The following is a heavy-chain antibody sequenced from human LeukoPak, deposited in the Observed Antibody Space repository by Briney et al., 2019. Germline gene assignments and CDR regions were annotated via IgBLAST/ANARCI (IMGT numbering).Heavy chain of an antibody. V-gene: IGHV1-69*13. J-gene: IGHJ6*02. CDR2: IIPIFGTA. D-gene: IGHD2-15*01. Sequence: SVRVSCKASGGTFSSYAISWVRQAPGQGLEWMGGIIPIFGTANYAQKFQGRVTITADESTSTAYMELSSLRSEDTAVYYCARYVVAATRYYYYGMDVWGQGTTVTVSS. CDR3: ARYVVAATRYYYYGMDV. CDR1: GGTFSSYA.